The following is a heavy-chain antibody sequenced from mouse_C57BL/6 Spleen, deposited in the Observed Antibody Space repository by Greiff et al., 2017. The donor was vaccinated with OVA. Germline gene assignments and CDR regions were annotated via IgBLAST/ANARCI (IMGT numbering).Heavy chain of an antibody. V-gene: IGHV1-52*01. D-gene: IGHD1-1*01. J-gene: IGHJ2*01. Sequence: QVQLQQPGAELVRPGSSVKLSCKASGYTFTSYWMHWVKQRPIQGLEWIGNIDPSDSETHYNQKFKDKATLTVDKSSSTAYMQLSSLTSEDSAVYYCARGGYYYGSSYKDYWGQGTTLTVSS. CDR1: GYTFTSYW. CDR3: ARGGYYYGSSYKDY. CDR2: IDPSDSET.